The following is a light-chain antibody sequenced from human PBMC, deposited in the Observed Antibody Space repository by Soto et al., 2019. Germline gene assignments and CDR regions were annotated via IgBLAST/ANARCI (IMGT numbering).Light chain of an antibody. Sequence: EIVLTQSPGTLSLSPGERATLSCRASQSVSNRFLAWYQQKPGQAPRLLVYGTSSRATGIQDRFSGTGSGTDFTLTISRLEPEDFAVYYCQQYGSSPYTFGLGTKLEIK. J-gene: IGKJ2*01. CDR2: GTS. CDR1: QSVSNRF. CDR3: QQYGSSPYT. V-gene: IGKV3-20*01.